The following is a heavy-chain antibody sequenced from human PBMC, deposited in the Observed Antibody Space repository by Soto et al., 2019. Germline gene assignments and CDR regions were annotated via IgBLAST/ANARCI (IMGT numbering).Heavy chain of an antibody. Sequence: EVPLLESGGGLVQPGGSLRLSCAASGFPFTGYAMSWVRQAPGKGLEWVSAISGHGDATFYADSVKGRFTISRDNSKNTLYLHMNSLRAEDTALYYCANSRVSMVRGLIIIPNYWGQGTLVTVSS. J-gene: IGHJ4*02. CDR3: ANSRVSMVRGLIIIPNY. CDR1: GFPFTGYA. CDR2: ISGHGDAT. V-gene: IGHV3-23*01. D-gene: IGHD3-10*01.